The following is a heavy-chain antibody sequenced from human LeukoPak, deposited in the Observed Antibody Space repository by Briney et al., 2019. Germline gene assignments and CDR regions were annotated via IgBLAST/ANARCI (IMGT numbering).Heavy chain of an antibody. V-gene: IGHV3-74*01. CDR1: GISSYW. J-gene: IGHJ4*02. CDR2: INSDGSTT. Sequence: GGSLRLSCAASGISSYWMYWVRQVPGKGLVWVSRINSDGSTTSYADSVKGRFTISRDNAKNTLHLQMNSLRAEDTAVYYCSRGLAYWGQGTLVTVSS. CDR3: SRGLAY.